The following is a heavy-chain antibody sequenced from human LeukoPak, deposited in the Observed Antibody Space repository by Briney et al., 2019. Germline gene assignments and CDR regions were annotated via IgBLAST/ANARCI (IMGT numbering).Heavy chain of an antibody. CDR3: ARDRSIAAKRGPFDY. CDR2: ISAYNGNT. D-gene: IGHD6-6*01. Sequence: ASVTVSCTASGYTFTSYGISWVRQAPGQGLEWMGWISAYNGNTNCAQKLQGRVTMTTDTSASTAYMELSSLRSEDTAVYYCARDRSIAAKRGPFDYWGQGTLVTVSS. J-gene: IGHJ4*02. CDR1: GYTFTSYG. V-gene: IGHV1-18*01.